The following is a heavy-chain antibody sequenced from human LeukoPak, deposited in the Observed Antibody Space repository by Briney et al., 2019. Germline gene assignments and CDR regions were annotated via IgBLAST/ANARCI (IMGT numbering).Heavy chain of an antibody. CDR1: GALFTSYW. CDR3: ARRLDSYGYGFYFDY. D-gene: IGHD5-18*01. CDR2: IYPGESDT. J-gene: IGHJ4*02. Sequence: PGGPLQISCKGSGALFTSYWSGWVRRLPGKGREGMGIIYPGESDTRYSPSFEGQVTISAEKSSSTAYLQWSSLKASDTAMYYCARRLDSYGYGFYFDYWGQGTLVTVSS. V-gene: IGHV5-51*01.